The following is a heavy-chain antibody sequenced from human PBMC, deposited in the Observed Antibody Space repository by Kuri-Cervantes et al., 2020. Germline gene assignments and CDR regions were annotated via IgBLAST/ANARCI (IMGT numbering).Heavy chain of an antibody. Sequence: SETLSLTCTVSGGSVSSGSYYWSWIRQPPGKGLEWTGYIYYSGSTNYNPSLKSRVTISVDTSKNQFSLKLSSVTAADTAVYYCARARIQLWLRYFDYWGQGTLVTVSS. CDR3: ARARIQLWLRYFDY. CDR1: GGSVSSGSYY. CDR2: IYYSGST. D-gene: IGHD5-18*01. J-gene: IGHJ4*02. V-gene: IGHV4-61*01.